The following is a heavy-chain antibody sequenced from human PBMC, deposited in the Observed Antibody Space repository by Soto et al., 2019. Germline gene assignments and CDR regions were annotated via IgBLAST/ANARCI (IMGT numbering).Heavy chain of an antibody. CDR3: ARDFNTHPA. D-gene: IGHD2-2*02. CDR2: IGQDGTKR. Sequence: EVQLVESGGGLVQPGGSLRLSCAASGFTFSTSWMTCVRQAPGKGLEWVANIGQDGTKRYYMDSVKVRFTISRDNARNSLSLQMNSLSAEDTAVYYCARDFNTHPAWCQGTLVIVAS. V-gene: IGHV3-7*01. CDR1: GFTFSTSW. J-gene: IGHJ4*02.